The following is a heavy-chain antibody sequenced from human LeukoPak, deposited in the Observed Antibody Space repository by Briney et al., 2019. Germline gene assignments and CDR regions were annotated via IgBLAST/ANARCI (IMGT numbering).Heavy chain of an antibody. CDR3: AREGVKEYYFDY. CDR1: GGSFSGYY. V-gene: IGHV4-34*01. Sequence: SETLSLTCAVYGGSFSGYYWSWIRQPPGKGLEWIGEINHSGSTNYNPSLKSRVTISVDTSKNQFSLKLSSVTAADTAVYYCAREGVKEYYFDYWGQGTLVTVSS. D-gene: IGHD4-23*01. CDR2: INHSGST. J-gene: IGHJ4*02.